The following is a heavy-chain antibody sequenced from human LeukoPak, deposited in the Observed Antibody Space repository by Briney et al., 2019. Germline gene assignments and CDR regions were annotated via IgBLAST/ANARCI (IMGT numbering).Heavy chain of an antibody. V-gene: IGHV3-23*01. CDR3: AKDYYYGLGSYSD. CDR1: GFTFSSYA. J-gene: IGHJ4*02. Sequence: PGGSLRLSCAASGFTFSSYAMSWVRQARGKGLEWVSAISGSGGSTYYADSVKGRFTISRDNSKNTLYLQMNSLRAEDTAVYYCAKDYYYGLGSYSDWGQGTLVTVSS. CDR2: ISGSGGST. D-gene: IGHD3-10*01.